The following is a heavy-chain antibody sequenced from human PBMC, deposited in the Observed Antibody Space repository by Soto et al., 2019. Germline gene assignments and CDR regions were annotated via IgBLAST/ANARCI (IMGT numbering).Heavy chain of an antibody. J-gene: IGHJ6*02. V-gene: IGHV4-4*02. CDR2: IYRTGST. Sequence: PSETLSLTCAVSGGSFTSNNWWTWVRQPPGQGLERIGEIYRTGSTNYNPSLKSRVTISLDTSKNQFSLKLSSVTAADTAVYYCASFGVPAVYYGMDVWGQGTTVTVSS. CDR1: GGSFTSNNW. CDR3: ASFGVPAVYYGMDV. D-gene: IGHD2-2*01.